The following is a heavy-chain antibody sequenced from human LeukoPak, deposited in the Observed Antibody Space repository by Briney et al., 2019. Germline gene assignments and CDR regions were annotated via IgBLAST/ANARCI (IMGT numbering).Heavy chain of an antibody. J-gene: IGHJ5*02. V-gene: IGHV3-23*01. D-gene: IGHD6-19*01. CDR2: ITGSGGCT. Sequence: PGVSLRLSCAASGFTFSSYAVSWVRQAPGKGLEWVSAITGSGGCTYNTDSVKGRFTISRDNCKNTLYLQMNSLRAEDTAVYYCAKVGVAGGYYWFDPWGQGTLVTVSS. CDR3: AKVGVAGGYYWFDP. CDR1: GFTFSSYA.